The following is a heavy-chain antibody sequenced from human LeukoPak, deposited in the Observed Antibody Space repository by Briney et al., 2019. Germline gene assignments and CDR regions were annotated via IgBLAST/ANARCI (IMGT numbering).Heavy chain of an antibody. CDR3: ARAHPLYDTSGHYYESAFDI. CDR1: GDTVSSNSSA. Sequence: LSQTLSLNCAISGDTVSSNSSAWNWNRQSPSRGLEWLGRTYYRSKWYNYYAVSVKIRITSHPDTSKNQFSLQLNSVTPEDPAVYYCARAHPLYDTSGHYYESAFDIWGQGTMVTVSS. D-gene: IGHD3-22*01. J-gene: IGHJ3*02. CDR2: TYYRSKWYN. V-gene: IGHV6-1*01.